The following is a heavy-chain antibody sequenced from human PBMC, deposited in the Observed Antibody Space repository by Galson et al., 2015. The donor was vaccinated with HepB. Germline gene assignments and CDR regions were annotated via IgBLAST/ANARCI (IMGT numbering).Heavy chain of an antibody. Sequence: SLRLSCAASGFTFSSYGMHWVRQAPGKGLEWVAVIWYDGSNKYYADSVKGRFTISRDNSKNTLYLQMNSLRAEDTAVYYCARDIIEGVRENYYYYYYMDVWGKGTTVTVSS. CDR1: GFTFSSYG. CDR3: ARDIIEGVRENYYYYYYMDV. V-gene: IGHV3-33*01. CDR2: IWYDGSNK. J-gene: IGHJ6*03. D-gene: IGHD3-10*01.